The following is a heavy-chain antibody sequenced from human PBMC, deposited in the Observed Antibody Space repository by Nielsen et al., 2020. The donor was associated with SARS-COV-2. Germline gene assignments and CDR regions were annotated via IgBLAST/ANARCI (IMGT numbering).Heavy chain of an antibody. J-gene: IGHJ4*02. CDR3: AKGAVVVITTFPYYFDY. D-gene: IGHD3-22*01. CDR1: GFTFSSYG. CDR2: ISYDGSNK. V-gene: IGHV3-30*18. Sequence: GESLKISCAASGFTFSSYGMHWVRQAPGKGLEWVAVISYDGSNKYYADSVKGRFTISRDNSKNTLYLQMNSLRAEDTAVYYCAKGAVVVITTFPYYFDYWGQGTLVTVSS.